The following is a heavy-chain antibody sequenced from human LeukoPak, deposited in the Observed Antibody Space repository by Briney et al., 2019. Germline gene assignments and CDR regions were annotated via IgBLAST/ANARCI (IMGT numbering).Heavy chain of an antibody. CDR3: TRGGDGGSLDS. CDR1: GFTFSNFW. D-gene: IGHD3-10*01. V-gene: IGHV3-74*01. CDR2: INNDGSST. Sequence: PGGSLRLSCAAPGFTFSNFWMLWVRQAPGKGLVWMSRINNDGSSTIYADSVKGRFTISRDNAKNTLYLQMNSLRADDTAVYYCTRGGDGGSLDSWGQGTLVTVSS. J-gene: IGHJ4*02.